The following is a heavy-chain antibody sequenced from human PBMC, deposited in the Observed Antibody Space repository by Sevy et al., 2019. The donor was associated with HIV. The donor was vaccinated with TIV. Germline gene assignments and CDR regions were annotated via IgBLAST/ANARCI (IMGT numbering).Heavy chain of an antibody. CDR2: MKPDGSEK. CDR3: ARPDEDGPQLVWYGELLSNFDY. D-gene: IGHD3-10*01. Sequence: GGSLRLSCVASGFTFKNYWLNWVRQAPGKGLEWVANMKPDGSEKYYSDSVKGRFTISRDNAKNSLFLQMNSLRVEDTAVYYCARPDEDGPQLVWYGELLSNFDYWGQGNLVTVSS. V-gene: IGHV3-7*01. J-gene: IGHJ4*02. CDR1: GFTFKNYW.